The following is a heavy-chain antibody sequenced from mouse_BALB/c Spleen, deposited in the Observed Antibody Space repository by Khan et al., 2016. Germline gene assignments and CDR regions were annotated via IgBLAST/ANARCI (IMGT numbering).Heavy chain of an antibody. Sequence: VQLKQSGAELVKPGASVKLSCTASGFNIKDTYMHWVKQRPEQGLEWIGRIDPANGNTKYDPKFQDKATVTSDTSSNTAYLQLSSLTSEDTAVYYWARGGYGWFAYWGQETLVTVSA. CDR2: IDPANGNT. CDR3: ARGGYGWFAY. V-gene: IGHV14-3*02. CDR1: GFNIKDTY. D-gene: IGHD2-14*01. J-gene: IGHJ3*01.